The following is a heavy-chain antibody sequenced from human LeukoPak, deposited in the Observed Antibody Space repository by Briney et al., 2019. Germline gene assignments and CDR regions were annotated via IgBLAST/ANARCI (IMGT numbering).Heavy chain of an antibody. J-gene: IGHJ2*01. V-gene: IGHV4-4*07. CDR3: ARGPWDYDSSGYYNWYFDL. Sequence: SETLSLTCTVSGGSISSYYWSWIRQPAGKGLEWIGRFYTSGSTNYNPSLKSRVTMSVDTSKNQFSLKLSSVTAADTAVYYCARGPWDYDSSGYYNWYFDLWGRGTLVTVSS. D-gene: IGHD3-22*01. CDR1: GGSISSYY. CDR2: FYTSGST.